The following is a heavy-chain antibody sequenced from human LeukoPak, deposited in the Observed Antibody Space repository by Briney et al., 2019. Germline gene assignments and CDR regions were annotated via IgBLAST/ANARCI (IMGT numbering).Heavy chain of an antibody. CDR3: ARRPPVVAATWAWFDP. CDR2: INHSGST. J-gene: IGHJ5*02. Sequence: SETLSLTCAVYGGSFSGYYWSWIRQPPGKGLEWIGEINHSGSTNYNPSLKSRVTISVDTSKNQFSLKLSSVTAADTAVYYCARRPPVVAATWAWFDPWGQGTLVTVSS. V-gene: IGHV4-34*01. CDR1: GGSFSGYY. D-gene: IGHD2-15*01.